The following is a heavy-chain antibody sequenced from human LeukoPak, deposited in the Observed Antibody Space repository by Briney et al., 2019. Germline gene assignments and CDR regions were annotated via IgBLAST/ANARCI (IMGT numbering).Heavy chain of an antibody. CDR2: IYHSGST. CDR3: AREAARQWFDP. J-gene: IGHJ5*02. Sequence: SGTLYFTCAVSGDSISSRNWWTWVRQPPGKGLEWIGEIYHSGSTNYNPSLKSRVTMSLDKSKNQFSLKLTSVTAADTAVYYCAREAARQWFDPWGKGTLVTVSS. V-gene: IGHV4-4*02. CDR1: GDSISSRNW. D-gene: IGHD6-25*01.